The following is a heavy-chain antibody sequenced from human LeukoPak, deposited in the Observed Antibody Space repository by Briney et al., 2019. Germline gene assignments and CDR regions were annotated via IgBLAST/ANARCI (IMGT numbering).Heavy chain of an antibody. D-gene: IGHD4-17*01. J-gene: IGHJ4*02. CDR3: AIMTTVTTKNFDY. CDR2: ISYDGSNK. Sequence: GGSLRLSCAASGFTFSSYGMHWVRQAPGKGLEWVAVISYDGSNKYYADSVKGRFTISRDNSKSTLYLQMNSLRAEDTAVYYCAIMTTVTTKNFDYWGQGTLVTVSS. CDR1: GFTFSSYG. V-gene: IGHV3-30*03.